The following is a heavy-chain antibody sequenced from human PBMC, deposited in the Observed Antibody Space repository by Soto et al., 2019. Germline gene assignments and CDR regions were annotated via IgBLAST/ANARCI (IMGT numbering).Heavy chain of an antibody. J-gene: IGHJ5*02. V-gene: IGHV1-8*01. CDR3: AREHYSNSAFFDP. CDR2: MNPHSGNT. D-gene: IGHD4-4*01. CDR1: GYTFPSYD. Sequence: QVQLVQSGAEVKKPGASVKVSCKASGYTFPSYDINWVRQATGQGLEWMGWMNPHSGNTGYAQKVQGRVTMTRSASMSTAYMELSSLRSEDTAVYYCAREHYSNSAFFDPWGQGTLGTFSS.